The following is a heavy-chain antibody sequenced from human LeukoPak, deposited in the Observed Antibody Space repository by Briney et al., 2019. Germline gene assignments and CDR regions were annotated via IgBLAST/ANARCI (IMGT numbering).Heavy chain of an antibody. Sequence: ASVKVSCKVSGYTLTELSLNWVRQAPGEGLEWVGGFDPEKGKTMYAQKFQGRVTMKEDTSTDTAYMELSSLRSEDTAMYYCTISSTWYGRLDSWSQGTLVTVSS. D-gene: IGHD6-13*01. CDR1: GYTLTELS. V-gene: IGHV1-24*01. CDR2: FDPEKGKT. CDR3: TISSTWYGRLDS. J-gene: IGHJ4*02.